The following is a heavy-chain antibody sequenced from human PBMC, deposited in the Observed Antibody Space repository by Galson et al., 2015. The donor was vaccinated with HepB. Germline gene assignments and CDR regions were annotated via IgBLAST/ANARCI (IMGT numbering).Heavy chain of an antibody. Sequence: SLRLSCAASTFIFSTYSMNWVRQAPGKGLEWVSYISSSNTTIYYADSVKGRFTISRDNAKNSLYLQINSLRAEDTAVYYCARAAGWLDPWGQGTRVTVSS. D-gene: IGHD3-10*01. J-gene: IGHJ5*02. CDR2: ISSSNTTI. CDR3: ARAAGWLDP. V-gene: IGHV3-48*04. CDR1: TFIFSTYS.